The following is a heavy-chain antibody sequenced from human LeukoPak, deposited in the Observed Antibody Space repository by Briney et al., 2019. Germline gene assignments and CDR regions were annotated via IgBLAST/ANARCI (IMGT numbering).Heavy chain of an antibody. Sequence: SETLSLTCTVSGGSVSSGTYYWSWIRQPPGEGLEWIGYIYYSGSTNYNPSLKSRVTISVDTSKNQFSLKLSSVTAADTAVYYCARDRGVAGGNLDSWGQGTLVTVSS. CDR3: ARDRGVAGGNLDS. CDR1: GGSVSSGTYY. D-gene: IGHD3-10*01. J-gene: IGHJ4*02. V-gene: IGHV4-61*01. CDR2: IYYSGST.